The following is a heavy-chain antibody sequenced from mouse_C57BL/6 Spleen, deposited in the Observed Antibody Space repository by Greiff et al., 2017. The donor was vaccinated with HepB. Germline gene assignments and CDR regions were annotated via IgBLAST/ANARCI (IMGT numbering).Heavy chain of an antibody. J-gene: IGHJ1*03. V-gene: IGHV1-64*01. CDR1: GYTFTSYW. CDR2: IHPNSGST. Sequence: QVQLQQPGAELVKPGASVKLSCKASGYTFTSYWMHRVKQRPGQGLEWIGMIHPNSGSTNYNEKFKSKATLTVDKSSSTAYMQLSSLTSEDSAVYYCAREGGSSYVRYFDVWGTGTTVTVSS. CDR3: AREGGSSYVRYFDV. D-gene: IGHD1-1*01.